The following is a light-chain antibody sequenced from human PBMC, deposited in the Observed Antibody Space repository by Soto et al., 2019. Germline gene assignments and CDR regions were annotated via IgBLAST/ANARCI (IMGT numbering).Light chain of an antibody. V-gene: IGLV2-14*01. CDR3: SAYTSISTLV. CDR1: IRDVGGYNF. J-gene: IGLJ3*02. CDR2: DVS. Sequence: QSALTQPASVSGSPGQSITISCTGTIRDVGGYNFVSWYQQHPVKAPKLMIYDVSNRLSGVSNRFYGSKSGNTASLTISGLQADDEADYYGSAYTSISTLVFGGGTRLTVL.